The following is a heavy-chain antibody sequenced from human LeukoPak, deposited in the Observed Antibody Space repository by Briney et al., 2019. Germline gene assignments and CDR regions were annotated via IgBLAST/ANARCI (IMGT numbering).Heavy chain of an antibody. CDR2: ISAYNGNT. J-gene: IGHJ4*02. CDR1: GYTFTSYG. CDR3: ARVLSSGWEDDY. Sequence: ASVKVSCRASGYTFTSYGISWVRQAPGQGLEWMGWISAYNGNTNYAQKLQGRVTMTTDTSTSTAYMELRSLRSDDTAVYYCARVLSSGWEDDYWGQGTLVTVSS. V-gene: IGHV1-18*01. D-gene: IGHD6-19*01.